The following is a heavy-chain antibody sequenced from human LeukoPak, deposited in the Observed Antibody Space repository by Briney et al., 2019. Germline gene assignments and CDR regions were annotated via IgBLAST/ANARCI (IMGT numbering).Heavy chain of an antibody. CDR2: ISYSGGT. V-gene: IGHV4-59*08. Sequence: SETLSLTCTVSGGSIGNYYWNWIRQPPGKGLEWVGHISYSGGTKYNPSLQSRVTISIDTSKNQFSLNLSSVTAADTAVYYCARRVIMSAAGVPDTWLDPRGQGILVTVSS. CDR3: ARRVIMSAAGVPDTWLDP. D-gene: IGHD2-8*01. J-gene: IGHJ5*02. CDR1: GGSIGNYY.